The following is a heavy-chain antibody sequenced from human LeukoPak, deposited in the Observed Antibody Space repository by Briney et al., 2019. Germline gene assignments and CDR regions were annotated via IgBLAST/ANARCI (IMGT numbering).Heavy chain of an antibody. CDR1: GYTCTGYY. Sequence: ASVKVSCKASGYTCTGYYIHWVRHAPGQRLEWMGWINPNSGGTNYAQKFQGRVTMTRDASISTAYMELSRLRSDDTAVYYCARGMETTVTFSHFDYWGQGTLVTISS. CDR3: ARGMETTVTFSHFDY. CDR2: INPNSGGT. D-gene: IGHD4-11*01. J-gene: IGHJ4*02. V-gene: IGHV1-2*02.